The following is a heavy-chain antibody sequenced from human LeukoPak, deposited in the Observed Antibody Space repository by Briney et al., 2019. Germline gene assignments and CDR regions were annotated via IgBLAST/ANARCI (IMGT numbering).Heavy chain of an antibody. CDR3: AKSLRGYGGLDH. J-gene: IGHJ4*02. CDR1: GFTFSSYA. Sequence: GGSLRLSCAASGFTFSSYAMSWVRQAPEKGLEWVSAISGSGDSTFYADSVKGRFTISRDNSRNTLYLQMNSLRAEDTAIYYCAKSLRGYGGLDHWGQGALVTVSS. D-gene: IGHD4-23*01. CDR2: ISGSGDST. V-gene: IGHV3-23*01.